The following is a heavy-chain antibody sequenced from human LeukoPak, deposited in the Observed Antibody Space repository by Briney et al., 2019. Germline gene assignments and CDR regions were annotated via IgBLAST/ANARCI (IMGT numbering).Heavy chain of an antibody. D-gene: IGHD3-22*01. CDR1: VGTFRTYV. Sequence: ASVTVSRMASVGTFRTYVFTWVGQPRAKGLDGVGGRIPILGIENYAQKFRAGVTITADKPTNTADMEVSSLRSEDTAVYFCARDEEDYYDSSGGYFDYWGQGTLVTVSS. CDR2: RIPILGIE. CDR3: ARDEEDYYDSSGGYFDY. J-gene: IGHJ4*02. V-gene: IGHV1-69*04.